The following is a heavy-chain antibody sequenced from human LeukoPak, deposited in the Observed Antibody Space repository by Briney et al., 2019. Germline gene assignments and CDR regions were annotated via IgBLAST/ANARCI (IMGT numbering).Heavy chain of an antibody. J-gene: IGHJ4*02. CDR3: ARGGDYYDSSGSTDFDY. CDR1: GDSISTYY. V-gene: IGHV4-4*09. CDR2: ISNSVYT. Sequence: PSETLSLTCTVSGDSISTYYWSWIRQPPGKGLEWIGYISNSVYTNYNPSLTSRVTMSVDTTKNQFSLKLSSVTAADTAVYYCARGGDYYDSSGSTDFDYWGQGTLVTVSS. D-gene: IGHD3-22*01.